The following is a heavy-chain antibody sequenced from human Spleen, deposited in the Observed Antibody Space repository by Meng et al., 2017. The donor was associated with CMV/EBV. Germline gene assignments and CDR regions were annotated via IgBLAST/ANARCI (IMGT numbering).Heavy chain of an antibody. V-gene: IGHV4-34*12. CDR2: TVYGGST. J-gene: IGHJ4*02. CDR3: AGLIVGNGGRGH. CDR1: GGSFKNFY. Sequence: SETLSLTCAVYGGSFKNFYWNWIRQSPGQGLEWIGQTVYGGSTNYNPSLKSRLTISIDTSKNQFSLNLNSATAADTALYYCAGLIVGNGGRGHWGQGTLVTVSS. D-gene: IGHD2/OR15-2a*01.